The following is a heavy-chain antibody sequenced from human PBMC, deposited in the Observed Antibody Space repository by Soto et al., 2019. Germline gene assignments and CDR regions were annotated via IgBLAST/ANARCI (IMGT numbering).Heavy chain of an antibody. CDR3: SRVGPLVAGPFDY. Sequence: QVQLVQSGAEVKKPGASVKVSCKASGYTFTIYAMHWVRQAPGQRLEWMGWINAGNGNTKYSQKFQGRVTITRDTSASTAYMELSSLRSEDTAVYYCSRVGPLVAGPFDYWGQGTLVTVSS. J-gene: IGHJ4*02. V-gene: IGHV1-3*01. CDR1: GYTFTIYA. D-gene: IGHD2-15*01. CDR2: INAGNGNT.